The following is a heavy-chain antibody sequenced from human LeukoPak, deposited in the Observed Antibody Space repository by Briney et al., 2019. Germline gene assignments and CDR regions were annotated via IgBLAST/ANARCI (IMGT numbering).Heavy chain of an antibody. CDR1: GFTFSSYS. CDR3: ARAGILGSWLMGAFDI. Sequence: PGGSLRLSCAASGFTFSSYSMNWVRQAPGKGLEWVSYISSSGNTIYYADSVKGRFTISRDNAKNSLYLQMSSLRAEDTAVYYCARAGILGSWLMGAFDIWGQGTMVTVSS. D-gene: IGHD6-13*01. CDR2: ISSSGNTI. J-gene: IGHJ3*02. V-gene: IGHV3-48*04.